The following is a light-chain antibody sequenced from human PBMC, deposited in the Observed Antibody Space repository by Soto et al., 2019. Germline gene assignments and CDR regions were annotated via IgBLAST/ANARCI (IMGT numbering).Light chain of an antibody. V-gene: IGKV1-12*01. CDR1: EDILSW. J-gene: IGKJ3*01. CDR2: ASS. CDR3: QQANTFSIT. Sequence: DVQMTQSPSSVSASVGDTVTITCRAREDILSWLSWYQQKPGEAPRLLIYASSNLQSGVPSRFGGSRSGTDFTLTISSLQPEDFATYYCQQANTFSITFGPGTRLDIK.